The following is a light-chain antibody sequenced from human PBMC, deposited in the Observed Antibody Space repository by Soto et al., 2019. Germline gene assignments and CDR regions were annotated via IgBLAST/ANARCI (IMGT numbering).Light chain of an antibody. CDR2: DVT. CDR1: SSDVGGYNF. CDR3: SSYTNRNTLV. J-gene: IGLJ2*01. V-gene: IGLV2-14*03. Sequence: QSVLAQPASVSGSRGQSITMSCTGTSSDVGGYNFVSWYQQHPGKAPKLMIYDVTNRPSGVSNRFSGSKSGNTASLTISGLQAEDEADYYCSSYTNRNTLVFGGGTKLTVL.